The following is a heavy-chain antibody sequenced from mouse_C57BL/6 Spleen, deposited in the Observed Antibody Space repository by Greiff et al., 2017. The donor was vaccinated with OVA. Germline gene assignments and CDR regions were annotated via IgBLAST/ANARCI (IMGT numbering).Heavy chain of an antibody. Sequence: EVQLVESGGDLVKPGGSLKLSCAASGFTFSSYGMSWVRQTPDKRLEWVATISSGGSYTYYPDSVKGRFTISRDNAKNTLYLQMSSLKSEDTAMYYGARQEYYMDYWGQGTSVTVSS. CDR3: ARQEYYMDY. V-gene: IGHV5-6*01. J-gene: IGHJ4*01. CDR1: GFTFSSYG. CDR2: ISSGGSYT. D-gene: IGHD1-1*01.